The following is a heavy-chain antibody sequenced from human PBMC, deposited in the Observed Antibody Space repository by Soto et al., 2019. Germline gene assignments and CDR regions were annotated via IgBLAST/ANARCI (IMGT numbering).Heavy chain of an antibody. V-gene: IGHV4-34*01. CDR3: AIFWSGDYYYMDV. Sequence: TSETLSLTCAVYGGSFSGYYWSWIRQPPGKGLEWIGEINHSGSTNYNPSLKSRVTISVDTSKNQFSLKLSSVTAADTAVYYCAIFWSGDYYYMDVWGKGTTVTVSS. CDR1: GGSFSGYY. J-gene: IGHJ6*03. D-gene: IGHD3-3*01. CDR2: INHSGST.